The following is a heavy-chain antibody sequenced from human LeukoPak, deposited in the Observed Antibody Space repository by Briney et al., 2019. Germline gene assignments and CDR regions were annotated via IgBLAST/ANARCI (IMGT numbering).Heavy chain of an antibody. J-gene: IGHJ4*02. CDR2: INPIFGTA. D-gene: IGHD3-22*01. V-gene: IGHV1-69*05. Sequence: SVKVSCKASGGTFSSYAISWVRQAPGQGLEWMGRINPIFGTANYAQKFQGRVTITTDKSTSTAYMELSSLRSEDTAVYYCARDRSDSSGYEWHYWGQGTLVTVSS. CDR1: GGTFSSYA. CDR3: ARDRSDSSGYEWHY.